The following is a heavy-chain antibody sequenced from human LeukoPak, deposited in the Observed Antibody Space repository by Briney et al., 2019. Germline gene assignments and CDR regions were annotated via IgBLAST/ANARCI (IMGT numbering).Heavy chain of an antibody. CDR3: AKAHVDYYYYYYMDV. V-gene: IGHV3-30*02. D-gene: IGHD3-16*01. Sequence: GGSLRLSCAASGFTFSSYGMHWVRQAPGKGLEWVAFIRYDGSNKYYADSVKGRFTISRDNSKNTLYLQMNSLRAEDTAVYYCAKAHVDYYYYYYMDVWAKGPRSPSP. J-gene: IGHJ6*03. CDR2: IRYDGSNK. CDR1: GFTFSSYG.